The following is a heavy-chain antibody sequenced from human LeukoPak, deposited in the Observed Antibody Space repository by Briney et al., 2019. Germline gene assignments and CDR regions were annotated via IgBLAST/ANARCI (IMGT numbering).Heavy chain of an antibody. V-gene: IGHV1-2*02. D-gene: IGHD5-18*01. CDR3: ARSRFAMGPFDY. CDR1: GYTFTGYY. Sequence: ASVKVSCKASGYTFTGYYMHWVRQAPGQGLEWMGWINPNSGGTNYAQKFQGRVTMTRDTSISTAYMELSSLRSEDTAVYYCARSRFAMGPFDYWGQGTLVTVSS. J-gene: IGHJ4*02. CDR2: INPNSGGT.